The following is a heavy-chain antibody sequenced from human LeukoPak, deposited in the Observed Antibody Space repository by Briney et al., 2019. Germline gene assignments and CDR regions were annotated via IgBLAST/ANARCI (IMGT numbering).Heavy chain of an antibody. Sequence: GGSLRLFCAASGFTFSTYSMHWVRQAPGKGLEYVSAISSNGGGTYYANSVKGRFTISRDNAKNSLYLQMNSLRAEDTAVYYCARDLSGGAARLHWGQGTLVTVSS. D-gene: IGHD6-6*01. V-gene: IGHV3-64*01. CDR2: ISSNGGGT. J-gene: IGHJ4*02. CDR3: ARDLSGGAARLH. CDR1: GFTFSTYS.